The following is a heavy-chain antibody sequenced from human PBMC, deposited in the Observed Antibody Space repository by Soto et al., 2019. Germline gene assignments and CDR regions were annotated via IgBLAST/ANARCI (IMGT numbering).Heavy chain of an antibody. D-gene: IGHD6-13*01. CDR1: GYTLTELS. J-gene: IGHJ4*02. V-gene: IGHV1-24*01. Sequence: EASVKVSCKVSGYTLTELSMHWVRQAPGKGLEWMGGFDPEDGETIYAQKFQGRVTMTEDTSTDTAYMELSSLRSEDTAVYYCAFTSLAAADPVFDYWGQGTLVTVSS. CDR2: FDPEDGET. CDR3: AFTSLAAADPVFDY.